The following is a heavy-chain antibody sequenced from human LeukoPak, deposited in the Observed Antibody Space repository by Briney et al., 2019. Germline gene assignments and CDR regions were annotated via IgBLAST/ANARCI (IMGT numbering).Heavy chain of an antibody. J-gene: IGHJ4*02. CDR1: GFTFSSYS. Sequence: SGGSLRLSCAASGFTFSSYSMNWVRQAPGKGLEWVSYISSSSSTIYYADSVKGRFTISRDYAKNSLYLHMNSLRAEDTAVYYCARGRGRRLFPLFDYWGQGTLVTVSS. V-gene: IGHV3-48*01. CDR3: ARGRGRRLFPLFDY. D-gene: IGHD2-21*01. CDR2: ISSSSSTI.